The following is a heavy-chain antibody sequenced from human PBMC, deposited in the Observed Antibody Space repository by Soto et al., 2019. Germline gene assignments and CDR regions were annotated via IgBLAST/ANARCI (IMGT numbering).Heavy chain of an antibody. Sequence: QVQLVESGGGVVQPGRSLSLSCAAAGFTFSGYGMHWVRQAPGKGLEWVAVIWFDGSNKYYADSVKGRFTISRDQSKSTLYLQMDTLRAEDTAVYYCARSNWGSGAYGFSNDGFDIWGQGTMVTVSS. J-gene: IGHJ3*02. D-gene: IGHD7-27*01. CDR3: ARSNWGSGAYGFSNDGFDI. CDR1: GFTFSGYG. V-gene: IGHV3-33*01. CDR2: IWFDGSNK.